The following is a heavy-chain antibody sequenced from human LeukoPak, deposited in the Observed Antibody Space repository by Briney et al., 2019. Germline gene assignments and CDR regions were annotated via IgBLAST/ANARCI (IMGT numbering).Heavy chain of an antibody. CDR1: GGSISSGSYY. CDR3: ARTGDGFTGAFDI. J-gene: IGHJ3*02. V-gene: IGHV4-61*02. CDR2: IYTSGST. D-gene: IGHD7-27*01. Sequence: SQTLSLTCTVSGGSISSGSYYWSWIRQPAGKGLEWIGRIYTSGSTNYNPSLKGRVTISVDTSKNQFSLKLSSVTAADTAVYYCARTGDGFTGAFDIWGQGTMVTVSS.